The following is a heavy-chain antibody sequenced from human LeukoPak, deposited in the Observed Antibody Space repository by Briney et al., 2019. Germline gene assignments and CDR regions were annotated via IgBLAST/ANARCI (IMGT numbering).Heavy chain of an antibody. J-gene: IGHJ6*02. CDR2: IKQDGSEK. CDR1: GFTFSSYW. V-gene: IGHV3-7*01. Sequence: RSGGSLRLSCAASGFTFSSYWMSWVRQAPGKGLEWVANIKQDGSEKYYVDSVKGRFTISRDNAKNSLYLQMNSLRAEDTAVYYCATDREWYGSPPGADVWGQGTTVTVSS. CDR3: ATDREWYGSPPGADV. D-gene: IGHD3-10*01.